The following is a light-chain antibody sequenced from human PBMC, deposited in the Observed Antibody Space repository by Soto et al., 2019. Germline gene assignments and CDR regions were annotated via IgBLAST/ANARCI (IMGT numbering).Light chain of an antibody. CDR2: DVS. J-gene: IGLJ2*01. Sequence: QYVLTQPRSVSGSPGQSVTISCTGTSSDVGGYNYVSWYQQHPGKAPKLMIYDVSKRPSGVPDRFSGSKSVNTASLTISVLQAEDEADYFCCSYAGSYPWEVFGGGTKLTVL. CDR3: CSYAGSYPWEV. V-gene: IGLV2-11*01. CDR1: SSDVGGYNY.